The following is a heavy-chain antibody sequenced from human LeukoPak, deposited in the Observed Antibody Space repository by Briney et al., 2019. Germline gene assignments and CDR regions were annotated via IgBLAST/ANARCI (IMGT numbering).Heavy chain of an antibody. Sequence: ASVKVSCKASGYTFTSYGISWVRQAPGQGLEWMGWISAYNGNTNYAQKLQGRATMTTDTSTSTAYMELRSLRSDDTAVYYCARGQRIAARSWFDPWGQGTLVTVSS. CDR2: ISAYNGNT. V-gene: IGHV1-18*01. D-gene: IGHD6-6*01. J-gene: IGHJ5*02. CDR3: ARGQRIAARSWFDP. CDR1: GYTFTSYG.